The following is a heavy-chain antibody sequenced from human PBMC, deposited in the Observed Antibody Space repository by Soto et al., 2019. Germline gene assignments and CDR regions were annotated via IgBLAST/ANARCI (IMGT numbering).Heavy chain of an antibody. CDR2: IYPGDSDT. CDR1: GYSFTSYW. CDR3: AILPFYYYDSMSGMDV. J-gene: IGHJ6*02. D-gene: IGHD3-22*01. Sequence: GESLKISCKGSGYSFTSYWIGWVRQMPGKGLEWMGIIYPGDSDTRYSPSFQGQVTISADKSISTAYLQWSSLKASDTAMYYCAILPFYYYDSMSGMDVWGQGTTVTVSS. V-gene: IGHV5-51*01.